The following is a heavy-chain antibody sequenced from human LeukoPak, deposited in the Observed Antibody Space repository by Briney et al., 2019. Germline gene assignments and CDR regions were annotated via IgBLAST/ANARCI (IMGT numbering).Heavy chain of an antibody. CDR3: AKDLSGWYYFDY. D-gene: IGHD6-19*01. Sequence: PGGSLRLSCAASGFTFSTYAMSWVRQAPGKGLEWVSAISGGGGSTYYADSVKGRFTISRDNSKNTLYLQMNSLRAEDTAVYYCAKDLSGWYYFDYWGQGTLVTVSS. CDR2: ISGGGGST. V-gene: IGHV3-23*01. J-gene: IGHJ4*02. CDR1: GFTFSTYA.